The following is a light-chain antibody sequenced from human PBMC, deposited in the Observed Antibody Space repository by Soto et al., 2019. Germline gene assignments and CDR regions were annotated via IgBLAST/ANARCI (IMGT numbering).Light chain of an antibody. CDR2: RAS. CDR3: QQYNSYSPRLT. CDR1: QSIINW. J-gene: IGKJ4*01. V-gene: IGKV1-5*03. Sequence: DIQMTQSPSTLSASVGDRVTITGRASQSIINWLAWNRQKPGKPPKLLIYRASSLESGVPLQFSGSGSGTKFNLPISSLQPDDFVTYYCQQYNSYSPRLTFGGGTKVETK.